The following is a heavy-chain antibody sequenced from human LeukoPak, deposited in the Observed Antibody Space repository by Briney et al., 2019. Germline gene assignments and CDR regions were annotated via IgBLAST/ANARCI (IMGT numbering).Heavy chain of an antibody. D-gene: IGHD2-2*01. CDR3: ARLGYCSSTSCYQGWFDP. CDR1: GGSLSSSSYY. Sequence: SETLSLTCTVSGGSLSSSSYYWGWIRQPPGKGLEWIGSIYYSGSTYYNPSLKSRVTISVDTSKNQFSLKLSSVTAADTAVYYCARLGYCSSTSCYQGWFDPWGQGTLVTVSS. J-gene: IGHJ5*02. V-gene: IGHV4-39*01. CDR2: IYYSGST.